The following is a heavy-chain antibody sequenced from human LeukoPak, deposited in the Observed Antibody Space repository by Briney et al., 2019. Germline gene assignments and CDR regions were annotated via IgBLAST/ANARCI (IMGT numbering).Heavy chain of an antibody. D-gene: IGHD2-15*01. CDR3: ARDAKSRYCSGGSCYSGGYYYYVDV. CDR1: GFTFSDYY. CDR2: ISSSGSTI. Sequence: PGGSLRLSCAASGFTFSDYYMSWIRQAPGKGLEWVSYISSSGSTIYYADSVKGRFTISRDNAKNSLYLQMNSLRAEDTAVYYCARDAKSRYCSGGSCYSGGYYYYVDVWGKGTTVTVSS. V-gene: IGHV3-11*04. J-gene: IGHJ6*03.